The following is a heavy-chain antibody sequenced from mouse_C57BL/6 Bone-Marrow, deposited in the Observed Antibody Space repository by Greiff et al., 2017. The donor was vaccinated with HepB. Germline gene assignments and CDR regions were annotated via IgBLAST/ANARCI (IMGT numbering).Heavy chain of an antibody. CDR2: IHPNSGST. D-gene: IGHD1-1*01. V-gene: IGHV1-64*01. Sequence: VQLQQPGAELVKPGASVKLSCKASGYTFTSYWMHWVKRRPGQGLEWIGMIHPNSGSTNYNEKFKSKATLTVDKSSSTAYMQLSSLTSEDSAVYYCARTPYYYGSSYYAMDYWGQGTSVTVSS. CDR1: GYTFTSYW. J-gene: IGHJ4*01. CDR3: ARTPYYYGSSYYAMDY.